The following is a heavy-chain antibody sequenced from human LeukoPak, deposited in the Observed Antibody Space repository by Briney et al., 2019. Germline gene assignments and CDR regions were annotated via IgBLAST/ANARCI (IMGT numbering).Heavy chain of an antibody. CDR2: INHSGST. CDR3: ASESAGGDY. Sequence: PSETLSLTCAVYGGSFSGYYWSWIRQPPGKGLEWIGEINHSGSTNYNPSLKSRVTISVDTSKNQFSLKQSSVTAADTAVYYCASESAGGDYWGQGTLVTVSS. J-gene: IGHJ4*02. CDR1: GGSFSGYY. D-gene: IGHD6-13*01. V-gene: IGHV4-34*01.